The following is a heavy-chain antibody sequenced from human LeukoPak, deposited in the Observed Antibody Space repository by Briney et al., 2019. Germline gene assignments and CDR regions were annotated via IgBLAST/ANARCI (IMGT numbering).Heavy chain of an antibody. V-gene: IGHV4-34*01. CDR2: INHSGST. D-gene: IGHD6-19*01. CDR3: ARSVKTVAGTVWFDP. J-gene: IGHJ5*02. CDR1: GGSFSGYY. Sequence: PSETLSLTCAVYGGSFSGYYWSWIRQPPGKGLEWIGEINHSGSTNYNPSLKSRVTISVDMSKNQFSLKLSSVTAADTAVYYCARSVKTVAGTVWFDPWGQGTLVTVSS.